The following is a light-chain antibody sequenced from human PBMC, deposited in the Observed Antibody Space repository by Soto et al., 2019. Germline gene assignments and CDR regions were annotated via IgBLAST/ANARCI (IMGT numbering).Light chain of an antibody. CDR3: QTWGTGTHDVV. CDR2: LNSDGSH. CDR1: SGHSRYS. Sequence: QLVLTQSPSASASLGASVKLTCTLSSGHSRYSIAWHQQQPEKGPRYLMKLNSDGSHNKGDGIPDRFSGSSSGAERYLTISSLQSEDEADYYCQTWGTGTHDVVFGEGTKVTVL. J-gene: IGLJ2*01. V-gene: IGLV4-69*01.